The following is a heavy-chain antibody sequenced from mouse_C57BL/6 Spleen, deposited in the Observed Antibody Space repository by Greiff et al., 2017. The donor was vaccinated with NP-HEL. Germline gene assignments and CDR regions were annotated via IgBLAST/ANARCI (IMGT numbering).Heavy chain of an antibody. V-gene: IGHV1-69*01. CDR3: ARGEGNFYFDY. CDR1: GYTFTSYW. J-gene: IGHJ2*01. CDR2: IDPSASYT. D-gene: IGHD2-1*01. Sequence: QVQLQQPGAELVMPGASVKLSCKASGYTFTSYWMHWVKQRPGQGLEWIGEIDPSASYTNYNQKFKGKSTLTVDKSSSTAYMQLSSLTSEDSAVYYCARGEGNFYFDYWGQGTTLTVSS.